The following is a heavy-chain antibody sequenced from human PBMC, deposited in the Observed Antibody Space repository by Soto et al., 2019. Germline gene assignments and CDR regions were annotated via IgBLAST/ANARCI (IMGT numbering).Heavy chain of an antibody. CDR3: ARRYCSSASCPRNYYGMDV. J-gene: IGHJ6*02. CDR2: IDPTDSYT. Sequence: GESLKISCKGSGYSFTNYWISWVRQMPGKGLEWMGRIDPTDSYTNYSPSFQGHVTISVDKSISTAHLQWSSLKASDTAMYYCARRYCSSASCPRNYYGMDVWGRGTTVTVPS. CDR1: GYSFTNYW. V-gene: IGHV5-10-1*01. D-gene: IGHD2-2*01.